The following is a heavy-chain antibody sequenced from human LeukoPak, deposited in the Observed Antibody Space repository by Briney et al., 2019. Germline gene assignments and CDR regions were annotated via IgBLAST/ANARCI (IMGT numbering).Heavy chain of an antibody. CDR3: ARGQGATVPQVGKNWFDP. CDR2: VNESGGT. J-gene: IGHJ5*02. Sequence: PSETLSLTCAVYVDSFSNYYWNWIRQTPGKGLEWIGEVNESGGTNINPSLGSRVILSVDTSKNQFSLKLISMTAADTAIYYCARGQGATVPQVGKNWFDPWGQGTWVIVSS. D-gene: IGHD1-26*01. CDR1: VDSFSNYY. V-gene: IGHV4-34*01.